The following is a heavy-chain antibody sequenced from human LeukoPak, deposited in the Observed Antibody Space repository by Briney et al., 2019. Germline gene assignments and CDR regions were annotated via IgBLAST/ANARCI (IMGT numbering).Heavy chain of an antibody. V-gene: IGHV1-69*05. CDR2: IIPIFGTA. CDR1: GGTFSSYA. Sequence: SVKVSRKASGGTFSSYAISWVRQAPGQGLEWMGGIIPIFGTANYAQKFQGRVTITTDESTSTAYMELSSLRSEDTAVYYCADYDFWSGYYLNWGQGTLVTVSS. D-gene: IGHD3-3*01. J-gene: IGHJ4*02. CDR3: ADYDFWSGYYLN.